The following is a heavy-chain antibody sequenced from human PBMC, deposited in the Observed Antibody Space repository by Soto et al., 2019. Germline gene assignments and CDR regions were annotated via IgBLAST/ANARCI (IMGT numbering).Heavy chain of an antibody. CDR1: GDSVSSNSAA. CDR3: ARAPTVGITGTFDY. V-gene: IGHV6-1*01. D-gene: IGHD1-7*01. Sequence: PSQTHSLTCAISGDSVSSNSAAWNWISQSPSRGLEWLGRTYYRSKWYNDYAVSVKSRITINPDTSKNQFSLQLNSVTPEDTAVYYCARAPTVGITGTFDYWGQGTLVTVSS. J-gene: IGHJ4*02. CDR2: TYYRSKWYN.